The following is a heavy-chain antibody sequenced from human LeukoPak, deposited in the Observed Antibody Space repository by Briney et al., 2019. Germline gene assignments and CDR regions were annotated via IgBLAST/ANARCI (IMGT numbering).Heavy chain of an antibody. CDR2: IYHSGST. CDR1: GYSISSGYY. D-gene: IGHD6-19*01. J-gene: IGHJ4*02. Sequence: PSETLSLTCAVSGYSISSGYYWGWIRQPPGKGLEWIGSIYHSGSTNYNPSLKSRVTISVDKSKNQFSLKLSSVTAADTAVYYCARMTAVAGHFDYWGQGTLVTVSS. CDR3: ARMTAVAGHFDY. V-gene: IGHV4-38-2*01.